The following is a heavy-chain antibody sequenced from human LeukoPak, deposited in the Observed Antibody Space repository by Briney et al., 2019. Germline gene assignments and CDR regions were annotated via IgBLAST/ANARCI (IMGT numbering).Heavy chain of an antibody. V-gene: IGHV1-69*10. CDR3: ARDRVEMATGSGALYYFDY. CDR1: GGTFSSYA. Sequence: VKASCMASGGTFSSYAISWVRQTPGQGLEWMGRIIPILGIANYAQKFQCRVTITTDKSTSTAYMELSSLRSEDTAVYYCARDRVEMATGSGALYYFDYWGQDTLDPVSS. J-gene: IGHJ4*02. D-gene: IGHD5-24*01. CDR2: IIPILGIA.